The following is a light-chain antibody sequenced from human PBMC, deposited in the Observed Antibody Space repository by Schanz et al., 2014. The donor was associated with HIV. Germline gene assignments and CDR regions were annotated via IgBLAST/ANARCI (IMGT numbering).Light chain of an antibody. CDR3: HQYATSSWT. V-gene: IGKV1-9*01. J-gene: IGKJ1*01. CDR1: QTISNS. Sequence: DIQLTQSPALLSASVGDRVTITCRASQTISNSLAWYQQRPGKAPKVLIYAASSLQRGAPSRFSGSGSGTEFTLTISSLQPEDFATYYCHQYATSSWTFGQGTKVEIK. CDR2: AAS.